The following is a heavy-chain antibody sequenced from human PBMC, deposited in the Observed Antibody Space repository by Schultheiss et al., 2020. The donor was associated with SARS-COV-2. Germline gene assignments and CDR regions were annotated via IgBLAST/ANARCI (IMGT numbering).Heavy chain of an antibody. J-gene: IGHJ4*02. D-gene: IGHD3-3*01. CDR3: ARGVITIFGVPKYYFDY. CDR1: GGSISSSNW. V-gene: IGHV4-4*02. Sequence: SETLSLTCAVSGGSISSSNWWSWVRQPPGKGLEWIGEIYHSGSTNYNPSLKSRVTISVDTSKNQFSLKLSSVTAADTAVYYCARGVITIFGVPKYYFDYWGQGTLVTVSS. CDR2: IYHSGST.